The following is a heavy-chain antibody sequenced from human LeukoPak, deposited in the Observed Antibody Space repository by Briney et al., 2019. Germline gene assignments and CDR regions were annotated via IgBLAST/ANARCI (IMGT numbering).Heavy chain of an antibody. J-gene: IGHJ4*02. CDR3: VRDNPRCCGVVPANIDDY. Sequence: GGSLRLSCAASGFTFSSYWMSWVRQAPGKGLEWVANIKQDGSEKYYVDSVKGRFTISRDNAKNSLYLQMNSLRAEDTAVYYCVRDNPRCCGVVPANIDDYWGQGTLVTVSS. CDR2: IKQDGSEK. CDR1: GFTFSSYW. D-gene: IGHD2-15*01. V-gene: IGHV3-7*01.